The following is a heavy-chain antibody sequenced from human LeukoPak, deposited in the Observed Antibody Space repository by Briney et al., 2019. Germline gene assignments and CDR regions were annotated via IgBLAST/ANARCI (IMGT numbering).Heavy chain of an antibody. D-gene: IGHD5-18*01. Sequence: PGGSLRLSCAASGFTFSDYYMSWIGQAPGKGLEWVSYISSSGTTIYYADSVKGRFTISRDNAKNSLYLQMNSLRAEDTAVYYCAREHRYSYANDYWGQGTLVTVSS. CDR2: ISSSGTTI. V-gene: IGHV3-11*01. J-gene: IGHJ4*02. CDR3: AREHRYSYANDY. CDR1: GFTFSDYY.